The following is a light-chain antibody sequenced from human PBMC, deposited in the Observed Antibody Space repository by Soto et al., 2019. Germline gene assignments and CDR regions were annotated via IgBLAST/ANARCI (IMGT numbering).Light chain of an antibody. J-gene: IGLJ1*01. CDR3: ISYTSSSTLYV. V-gene: IGLV2-14*03. Sequence: QSVLTRPASVTGAAGQAITISCTGTSSDVGGYNYVSWYQHHPGKAPRVIIYDVSNRPSGVSNRFSGSKSGNTASLTISGLQAEDEADYYCISYTSSSTLYVFGTGTKVTVL. CDR1: SSDVGGYNY. CDR2: DVS.